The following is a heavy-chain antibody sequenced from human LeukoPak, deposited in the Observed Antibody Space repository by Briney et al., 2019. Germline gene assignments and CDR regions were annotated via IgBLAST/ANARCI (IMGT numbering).Heavy chain of an antibody. Sequence: GGSLRLSCAASGFTFSDHYMSWIRQAPGKGLEWVSYISSSSSYTNYADSVKGRFTISRDNAKNSLYLQMNSLRAEDTAVYYCARTYGDYVKHFDYWGQGTLVTVSS. D-gene: IGHD4-17*01. J-gene: IGHJ4*02. CDR2: ISSSSSYT. CDR1: GFTFSDHY. CDR3: ARTYGDYVKHFDY. V-gene: IGHV3-11*06.